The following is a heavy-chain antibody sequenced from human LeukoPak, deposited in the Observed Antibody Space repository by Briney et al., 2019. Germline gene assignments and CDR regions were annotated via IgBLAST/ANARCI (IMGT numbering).Heavy chain of an antibody. D-gene: IGHD3-10*01. J-gene: IGHJ3*01. Sequence: GGSLRLSCAASGFTFSTYAMTWVRQAPGKGLEWVSGISGDGASTHYAESVKGQFTISRDNSQNTLFLQMNSLRVEDTAIYYCAKDSYVSGRPLHTFDVWGQGTMVTVSS. V-gene: IGHV3-23*01. CDR1: GFTFSTYA. CDR2: ISGDGAST. CDR3: AKDSYVSGRPLHTFDV.